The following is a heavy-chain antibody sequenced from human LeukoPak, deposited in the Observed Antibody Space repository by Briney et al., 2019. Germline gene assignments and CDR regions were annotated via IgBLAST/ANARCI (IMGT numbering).Heavy chain of an antibody. CDR3: ATGYCSSTNCRIDY. CDR2: MRVYNGDT. D-gene: IGHD2-2*03. V-gene: IGHV1-18*01. CDR1: GCTSTSYG. Sequence: GASVKVSCKASGCTSTSYGITWVRQAPGQGLEWMGWMRVYNGDTNYAQKLQGRVTMTTDTSTSTAYMELRSLRSDDTAVYYCATGYCSSTNCRIDYWGQGTLVSVSS. J-gene: IGHJ4*02.